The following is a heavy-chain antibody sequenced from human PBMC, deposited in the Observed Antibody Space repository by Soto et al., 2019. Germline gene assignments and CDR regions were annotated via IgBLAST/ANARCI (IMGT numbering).Heavy chain of an antibody. D-gene: IGHD4-17*01. J-gene: IGHJ6*02. CDR3: AGWAMSDYGDPLKGMDV. V-gene: IGHV1-69*12. Sequence: QVQLVQSGAEVKKPGSSVKVSCKASGGTFSSYAISWVRQAPGQGLEWMGGIIPIFGTANYAQKFQGRVTNTADESTSTAYMELSSLRSEDTAVYYYAGWAMSDYGDPLKGMDVWGQGTTVTVSS. CDR1: GGTFSSYA. CDR2: IIPIFGTA.